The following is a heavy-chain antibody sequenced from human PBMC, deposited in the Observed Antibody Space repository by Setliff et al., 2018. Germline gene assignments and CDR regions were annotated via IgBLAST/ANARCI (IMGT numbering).Heavy chain of an antibody. CDR1: GYRFTNYA. V-gene: IGHV7-4-1*02. CDR3: TRPARSCRGNSCYSQSDY. CDR2: INTNTGNP. D-gene: IGHD2-21*01. Sequence: ASVKVSCKASGYRFTNYAISWMRQAPGQRLQWMGWINTNTGNPTYAQGFTGQLAFSLDTSVNTAYLQINSLKAEDTAVYYCTRPARSCRGNSCYSQSDYWGQGTLVTVSS. J-gene: IGHJ4*02.